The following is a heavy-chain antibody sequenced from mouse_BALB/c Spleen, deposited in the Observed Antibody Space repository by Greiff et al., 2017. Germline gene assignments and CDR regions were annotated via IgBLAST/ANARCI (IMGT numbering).Heavy chain of an antibody. CDR3: ARIYYDFFDY. Sequence: QVQLQQSGAELVKPGASVKLSCKASGYTFTSYWMHWVKQRPGQGLEWIGEINPSNGRTNYNEKFKGKATLTVDKSSSTAYMQLSSLTSEDSAVYYCARIYYDFFDYWGQGTTLTVSS. CDR2: INPSNGRT. V-gene: IGHV1S81*02. J-gene: IGHJ2*01. CDR1: GYTFTSYW. D-gene: IGHD2-4*01.